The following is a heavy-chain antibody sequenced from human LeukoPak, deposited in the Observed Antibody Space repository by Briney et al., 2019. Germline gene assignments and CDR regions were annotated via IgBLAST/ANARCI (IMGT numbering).Heavy chain of an antibody. V-gene: IGHV4-59*01. D-gene: IGHD3-10*01. CDR2: IYSSGST. CDR3: ATRPADGSWYGVFDF. Sequence: SETLSLICSVSGVSMTGYYWSWIRQAPGKAPEWIGYIYSSGSTNYNPSLNSRVTMSLDASKSQFSLKLTFVTAADTAVYYCATRPADGSWYGVFDFWSRGTLVTVSS. J-gene: IGHJ4*01. CDR1: GVSMTGYY.